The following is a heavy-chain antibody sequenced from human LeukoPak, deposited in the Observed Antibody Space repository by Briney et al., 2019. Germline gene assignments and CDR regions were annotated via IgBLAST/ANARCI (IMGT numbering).Heavy chain of an antibody. D-gene: IGHD3-3*01. Sequence: GGSLRLSCVASGFTFSNYGMHWVRQAPGKGLEWVAFIPYDGRNQYFADSVKGRFTISRDISKNTLHLQMNSLRTEDTAVYYCAKDGTIFGVTYLDYWGQGTLVTVSS. J-gene: IGHJ4*02. CDR1: GFTFSNYG. CDR2: IPYDGRNQ. CDR3: AKDGTIFGVTYLDY. V-gene: IGHV3-30*02.